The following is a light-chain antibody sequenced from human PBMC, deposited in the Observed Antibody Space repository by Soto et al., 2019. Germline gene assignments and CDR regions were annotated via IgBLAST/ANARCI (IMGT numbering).Light chain of an antibody. CDR1: QFVSSSY. J-gene: IGKJ4*01. CDR2: GAS. CDR3: RFYVTSPPLT. V-gene: IGKV3-20*01. Sequence: EFVVTQSPGTLSLSPGERASLSCRASQFVSSSYLAWYQQKPGQAPRLLIYGASNRATGIPDRFSGSGSGADFILTISRLEDEDSAVDYCRFYVTSPPLTFGGGTKVEIK.